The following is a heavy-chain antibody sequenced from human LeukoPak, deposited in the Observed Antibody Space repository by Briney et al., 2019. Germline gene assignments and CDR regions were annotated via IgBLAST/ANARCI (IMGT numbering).Heavy chain of an antibody. CDR2: ISFDGSNQ. D-gene: IGHD4-17*01. J-gene: IGHJ1*01. Sequence: PGRSLRLSCAAFGFTFSSFGMHWVRQAPGQGLEWVAVISFDGSNQYYADSVKGRFTIYRDNFKNTVYLQMNSLRAEETAVYYCAKSHPPTVTTEEGEYLQHWGQGTLVTVS. CDR3: AKSHPPTVTTEEGEYLQH. V-gene: IGHV3-30*18. CDR1: GFTFSSFG.